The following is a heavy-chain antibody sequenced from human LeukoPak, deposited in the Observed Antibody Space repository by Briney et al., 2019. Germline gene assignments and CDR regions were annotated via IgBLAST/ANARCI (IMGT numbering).Heavy chain of an antibody. D-gene: IGHD3-10*01. Sequence: HPGGSLRLSCAASGFTVSSNYMSWVRQAPGKGLEWVSVIYSGGSTYYADSVKGRFTISRDNSKNTLYLQMNSLRAEDTAVYYCAITYYYGWFDPWGQGTLVTVSS. J-gene: IGHJ5*02. V-gene: IGHV3-66*01. CDR3: AITYYYGWFDP. CDR2: IYSGGST. CDR1: GFTVSSNY.